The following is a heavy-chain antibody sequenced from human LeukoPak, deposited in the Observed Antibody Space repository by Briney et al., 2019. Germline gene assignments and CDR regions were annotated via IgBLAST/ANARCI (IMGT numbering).Heavy chain of an antibody. Sequence: GGSLRLSCAASGFTFRSYWMTWVRKYPGKGLEWVANIKQDGSEKYYVDSVKGRFTISRDNAKNSLYLQMNSLRAEDTAVYYCARDPPSDYGGNSGYFQHWGQGTLVTVSS. J-gene: IGHJ1*01. V-gene: IGHV3-7*01. CDR2: IKQDGSEK. D-gene: IGHD4-23*01. CDR3: ARDPPSDYGGNSGYFQH. CDR1: GFTFRSYW.